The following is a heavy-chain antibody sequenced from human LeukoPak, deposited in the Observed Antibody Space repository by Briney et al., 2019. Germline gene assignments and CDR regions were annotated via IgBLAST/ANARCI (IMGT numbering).Heavy chain of an antibody. CDR1: GGSISSYY. J-gene: IGHJ4*02. CDR2: IYYSGST. V-gene: IGHV4-59*01. D-gene: IGHD4-17*01. CDR3: ARVSYGDYEYYFDY. Sequence: SETLSLTCTVSGGSISSYYWSWIRQPPGKGLEWMGHIYYSGSTNYNPSLKSRVTISVDTSKNQFSLKLSSVTAADTAVYYCARVSYGDYEYYFDYWGQGTLVTVSS.